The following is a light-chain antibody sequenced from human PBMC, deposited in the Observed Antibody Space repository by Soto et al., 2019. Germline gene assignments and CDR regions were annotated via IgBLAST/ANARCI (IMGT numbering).Light chain of an antibody. CDR1: QSVGNN. CDR2: GAY. Sequence: EIVLTQSPATLSVSAGGTVTLSCRASQSVGNNLAWYQQKPGQAPRLLIYGAYTRATGIPARFSGSGSGTDFTLTISSLQSEDFAVYCCQQYNYWPPMTFGRGTKVDI. CDR3: QQYNYWPPMT. V-gene: IGKV3-15*01. J-gene: IGKJ1*01.